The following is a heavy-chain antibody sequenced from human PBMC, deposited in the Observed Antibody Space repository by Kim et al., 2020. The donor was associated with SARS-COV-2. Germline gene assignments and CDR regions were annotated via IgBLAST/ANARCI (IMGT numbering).Heavy chain of an antibody. CDR2: INPSGGST. J-gene: IGHJ6*02. V-gene: IGHV1-46*01. CDR3: ARDLTLTVVTPGYYYYGMDV. D-gene: IGHD2-21*02. CDR1: GYTFTSYY. Sequence: ASVKVSCKASGYTFTSYYMHWVRQAPGQGLEWMGIINPSGGSTSYAQKFQGRVTMTRDTSTSTVYMELSSLRSEDTAVYYCARDLTLTVVTPGYYYYGMDVWGQGTTVTVSS.